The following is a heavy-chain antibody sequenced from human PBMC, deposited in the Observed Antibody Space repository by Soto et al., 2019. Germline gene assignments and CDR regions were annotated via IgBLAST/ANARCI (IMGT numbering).Heavy chain of an antibody. D-gene: IGHD6-13*01. CDR2: ISGSGDST. J-gene: IGHJ6*03. CDR3: ARGLAAAGLYYYYYYMDV. CDR1: GFTFSSYA. V-gene: IGHV3-23*01. Sequence: GGSLRLSCAASGFTFSSYAMTWVRQAPGKGLEWVSGISGSGDSTHYADSVKGRFTISRDNSKNTLYLQMNSLRAEDTAVYYCARGLAAAGLYYYYYYMDVWGKGTTVTVSS.